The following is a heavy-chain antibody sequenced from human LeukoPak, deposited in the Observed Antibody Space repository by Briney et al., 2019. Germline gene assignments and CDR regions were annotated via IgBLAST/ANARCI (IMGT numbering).Heavy chain of an antibody. CDR3: ARDPRGYSGYDSGSVY. CDR2: ISSSGSTI. Sequence: KTGGSLRLSCAASGFTFSDYYMSWIRQAPGKGLEWVSYISSSGSTIYYADSVKGQFTISRDNAKNSLYLQMNSLRAEDTAVYYCARDPRGYSGYDSGSVYWGQGTLVTVSS. V-gene: IGHV3-11*01. D-gene: IGHD5-12*01. J-gene: IGHJ4*02. CDR1: GFTFSDYY.